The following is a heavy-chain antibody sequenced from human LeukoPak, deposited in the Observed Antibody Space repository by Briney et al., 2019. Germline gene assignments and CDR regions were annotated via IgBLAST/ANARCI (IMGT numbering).Heavy chain of an antibody. V-gene: IGHV4-59*08. CDR1: GGSISNYY. CDR2: IYYSGNT. Sequence: SETLSLTCTVSGGSISNYYWTWIRQSPGKGLEWIGYIYYSGNTNYNPSLESRVTISVDTSKNQFSLRLSSVTAADTAVYCCARGGYSSSWSLGMDVWGQGTTVTVSS. D-gene: IGHD6-13*01. CDR3: ARGGYSSSWSLGMDV. J-gene: IGHJ6*02.